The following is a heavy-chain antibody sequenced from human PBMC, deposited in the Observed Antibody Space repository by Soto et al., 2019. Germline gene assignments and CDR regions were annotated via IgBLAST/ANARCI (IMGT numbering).Heavy chain of an antibody. Sequence: PWGSLRLSCEASGFSFISHGIHFFRHAPFKWLEWVAVVSYDGSHTYSTDSVKGRFTISRDNSKNTLYLQMNSLRTEDTAVYYCAKDFSPEGRSPDGFDIWGQGTMVTVSS. V-gene: IGHV3-30*18. CDR3: AKDFSPEGRSPDGFDI. CDR1: GFSFISHG. D-gene: IGHD3-3*01. CDR2: VSYDGSHT. J-gene: IGHJ3*02.